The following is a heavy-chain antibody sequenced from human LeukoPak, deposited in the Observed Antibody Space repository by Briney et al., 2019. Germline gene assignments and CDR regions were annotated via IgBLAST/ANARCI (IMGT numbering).Heavy chain of an antibody. D-gene: IGHD7-27*01. V-gene: IGHV1-2*02. CDR2: INPNSGGT. CDR1: GGTFNISA. J-gene: IGHJ4*02. CDR3: ARPRLTGDPRYYFDY. Sequence: ASVKVSCKASGGTFNISAISWVRLVPGQGLEWMGWINPNSGGTNYAQKFQGRVTMTRDTSISTAYMELSRLRSDDTAVYYCARPRLTGDPRYYFDYWGQGTLVTVSS.